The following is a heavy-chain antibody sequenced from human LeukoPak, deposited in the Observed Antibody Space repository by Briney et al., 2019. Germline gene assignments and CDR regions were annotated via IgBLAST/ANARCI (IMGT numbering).Heavy chain of an antibody. V-gene: IGHV4-4*07. CDR2: IYTSGST. CDR1: GGSMSSYY. CDR3: ARTRTGYCSSTSCYTTNFDY. J-gene: IGHJ4*02. Sequence: PSETLSLTCTVSGGSMSSYYWNWIRQPAGKGLEWIGRIYTSGSTNYNPSLKSRVTMSVDTSKNQFSLKLSSVTAADTAVYYCARTRTGYCSSTSCYTTNFDYWGQGTLVTVSS. D-gene: IGHD2-2*02.